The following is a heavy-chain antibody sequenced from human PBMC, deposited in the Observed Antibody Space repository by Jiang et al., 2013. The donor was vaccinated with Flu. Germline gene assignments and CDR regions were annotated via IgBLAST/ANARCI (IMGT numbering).Heavy chain of an antibody. CDR3: ALSTTTIADDAFDI. Sequence: KPTQTLTLTCTFSGFSLSTSGMRVSWIRQPPGKALEWLARIDWDDDKFYSTSLKTRLTISKDTSKNQVVLTMTNMDPVDTATYYCALSTTTIADDAFDIWGQGTMVTVSS. J-gene: IGHJ3*02. D-gene: IGHD6-13*01. CDR2: IDWDDDK. V-gene: IGHV2-70*04. CDR1: GFSLSTSGMR.